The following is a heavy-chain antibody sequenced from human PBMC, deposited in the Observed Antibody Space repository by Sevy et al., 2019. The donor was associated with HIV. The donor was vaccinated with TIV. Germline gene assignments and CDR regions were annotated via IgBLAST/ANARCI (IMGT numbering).Heavy chain of an antibody. CDR2: IYYSGRT. D-gene: IGHD3-10*01. V-gene: IGHV4-59*01. Sequence: SETLSLTCTVSGGSISSYYWSWIRQPPGKGLEWIGYIYYSGRTNYNPSLKSRVTISVDTSKNQFSLKLSSVTAADTAVYYCARGYGRYYFDYWGQGTLVTVSS. CDR1: GGSISSYY. CDR3: ARGYGRYYFDY. J-gene: IGHJ4*02.